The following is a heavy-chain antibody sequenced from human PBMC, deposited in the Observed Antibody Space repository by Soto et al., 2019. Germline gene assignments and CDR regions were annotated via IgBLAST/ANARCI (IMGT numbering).Heavy chain of an antibody. Sequence: EVQLLESGGGLVQPGGSLRLSCAASGFTFSSYAMRWVRQAPGKGLEWVSAISGSGGSTYYADSVKGRFTISRDNSKNTLYRQMNSLRAEDTAVYHCARRGSGSYYDYWGQGTLVTVSS. V-gene: IGHV3-23*01. CDR3: ARRGSGSYYDY. D-gene: IGHD1-26*01. J-gene: IGHJ4*02. CDR2: ISGSGGST. CDR1: GFTFSSYA.